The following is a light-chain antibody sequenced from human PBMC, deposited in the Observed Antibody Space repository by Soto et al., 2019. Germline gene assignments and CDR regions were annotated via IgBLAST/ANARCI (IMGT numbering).Light chain of an antibody. V-gene: IGKV1-8*01. J-gene: IGKJ3*01. CDR1: QGISSY. Sequence: AIRMTQSPSSLSASTGDRVTITCRASQGISSYLAWYQQKPGKAPKLLIYAASTLQSGVPSRFSGSVSGTDLTLSVSCLQSEDFATYDCQQYYSYPLTFGPGNKVYIK. CDR2: AAS. CDR3: QQYYSYPLT.